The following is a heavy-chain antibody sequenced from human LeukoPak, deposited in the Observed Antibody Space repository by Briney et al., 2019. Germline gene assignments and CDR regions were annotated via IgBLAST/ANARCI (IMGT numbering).Heavy chain of an antibody. CDR1: GGPISSYW. CDR2: IYYTGST. Sequence: PSETLSLTCSVSGGPISSYWWSWIRQPPGKGLEWIGYIYYTGSTNYSPSLKSRVTISTDTSKNQFSLKLTSVTAADTAVYYCARVLSHGYSNFSGQGTLVTVSS. CDR3: ARVLSHGYSNF. V-gene: IGHV4-59*01. D-gene: IGHD5-18*01. J-gene: IGHJ4*02.